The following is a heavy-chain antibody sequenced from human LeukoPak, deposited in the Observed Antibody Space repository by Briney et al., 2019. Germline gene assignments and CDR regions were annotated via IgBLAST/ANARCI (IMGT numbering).Heavy chain of an antibody. CDR2: ISSSSSYI. J-gene: IGHJ3*02. V-gene: IGHV3-21*01. CDR3: ARDLFGWELLGGSAFDI. Sequence: GGTLRLSCVASGFTFSSYGMNWVRQAPGKGLEWVSSISSSSSYIYYADSVKGRFTISRDNAKNSLYLQMNSLRAEDTAVYYCARDLFGWELLGGSAFDIWGQGTMVTVSS. CDR1: GFTFSSYG. D-gene: IGHD1-26*01.